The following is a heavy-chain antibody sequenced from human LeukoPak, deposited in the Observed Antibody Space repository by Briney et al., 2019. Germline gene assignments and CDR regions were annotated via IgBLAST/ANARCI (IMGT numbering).Heavy chain of an antibody. D-gene: IGHD2-2*01. CDR2: IKQDGSEK. Sequence: GGSLRLSCAASGFTFSGYWMSWVRQAPGKGLEWVANIKQDGSEKYYVDSVKGRFTISRDNAKNSLYLQMNSLRAEDTAVYYCARWRGGFCSSTSCPGGLDYWGQGTLVTVSS. J-gene: IGHJ4*02. V-gene: IGHV3-7*01. CDR1: GFTFSGYW. CDR3: ARWRGGFCSSTSCPGGLDY.